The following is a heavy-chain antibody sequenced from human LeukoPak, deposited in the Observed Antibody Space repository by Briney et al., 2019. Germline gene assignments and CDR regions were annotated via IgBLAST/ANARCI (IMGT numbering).Heavy chain of an antibody. V-gene: IGHV3-11*04. J-gene: IGHJ6*03. CDR3: ARDGSHRYCSGGSCYNVGGYYYYMDV. CDR2: ISSSGSTI. CDR1: GFTFSDYY. D-gene: IGHD2-15*01. Sequence: GGSLRLSCAASGFTFSDYYMSWIRQAPGKGLEWVSYISSSGSTIYYADSVKGRFTISRDNAKNSLYLQMNSLRAEDTAVYYCARDGSHRYCSGGSCYNVGGYYYYMDVWGKGTTVTVSS.